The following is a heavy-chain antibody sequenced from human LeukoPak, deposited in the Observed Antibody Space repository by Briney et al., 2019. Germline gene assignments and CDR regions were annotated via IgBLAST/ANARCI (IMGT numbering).Heavy chain of an antibody. V-gene: IGHV4-4*07. CDR1: GGSISSYY. CDR2: IYSSGSS. CDR3: ARRKARYSYGLIDY. J-gene: IGHJ4*02. Sequence: SETLSLTCTVSGGSISSYYWSWIRQPAGKGLEWIGRIYSSGSSNYSPSLKSRVTMSVDTSKNQFSLNLSSVTAADTAVYYCARRKARYSYGLIDYWGQGTLVTVSS. D-gene: IGHD5-18*01.